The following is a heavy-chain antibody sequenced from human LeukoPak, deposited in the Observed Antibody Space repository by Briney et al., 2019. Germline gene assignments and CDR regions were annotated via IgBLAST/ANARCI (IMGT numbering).Heavy chain of an antibody. D-gene: IGHD3-9*01. CDR2: ISSSGSTI. J-gene: IGHJ6*03. V-gene: IGHV3-48*03. CDR3: AKEGSDFDWLLQEDYYYMDV. Sequence: PGGSLRLSCAASGFTFSSYKMNWVRQAPGKGLEWVSYISSSGSTIYYADSVKGRFTISGDNSKNTLYLQMNSLRAEDTAVYYCAKEGSDFDWLLQEDYYYMDVWGKGTTVTISS. CDR1: GFTFSSYK.